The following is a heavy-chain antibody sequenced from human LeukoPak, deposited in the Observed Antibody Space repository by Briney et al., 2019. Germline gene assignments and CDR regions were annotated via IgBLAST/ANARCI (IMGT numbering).Heavy chain of an antibody. CDR1: GYSFTSYW. CDR2: IDPSDSYT. D-gene: IGHD3-10*01. CDR3: ARHLSFGGDFDY. J-gene: IGHJ4*02. V-gene: IGHV5-10-1*01. Sequence: GESLKISCKGSGYSFTSYWIGWVRQMPGKGLEWMGRIDPSDSYTXYSPXFQGHVTISADKSISTAYLQWSSLKASDTAMYYCARHLSFGGDFDYWGQGTLVTVSS.